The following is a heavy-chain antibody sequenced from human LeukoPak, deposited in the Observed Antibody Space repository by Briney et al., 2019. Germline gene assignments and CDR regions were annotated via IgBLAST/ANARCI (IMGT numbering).Heavy chain of an antibody. CDR2: INWNGDNS. CDR1: GFTFDDYD. V-gene: IGHV3-43*01. Sequence: GGSLRLSCVASGFTFDDYDMHWVRQAPGKGLEWVAFINWNGDNSHYADSVKGRFTISRDNSKNSLFLQMSGLRIEDTALYYCATNYNYWGRGTLVTVSS. J-gene: IGHJ4*02. CDR3: ATNYNY.